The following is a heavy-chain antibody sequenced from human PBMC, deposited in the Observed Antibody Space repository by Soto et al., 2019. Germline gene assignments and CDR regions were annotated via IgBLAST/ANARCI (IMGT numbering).Heavy chain of an antibody. V-gene: IGHV3-30-3*01. D-gene: IGHD1-1*01. J-gene: IGHJ3*02. Sequence: GGSLSLSCAASGFTFSSYAMSWVCQAPGKGLEWVAVISDSGSNKYYADSVKGRFTISRDNSKNTLYLQMNSLRAEDTAVYYCARDRKQTGTASIWGQGTMVTVSS. CDR3: ARDRKQTGTASI. CDR2: ISDSGSNK. CDR1: GFTFSSYA.